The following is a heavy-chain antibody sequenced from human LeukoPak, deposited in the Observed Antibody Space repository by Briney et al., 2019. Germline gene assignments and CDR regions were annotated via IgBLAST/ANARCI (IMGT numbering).Heavy chain of an antibody. V-gene: IGHV3-7*01. Sequence: GGSLRLSRAASGFTFRTYWMSWVRQPPGKGLERVANIKQDGSEKYYVDSVKGRFTISRDNAKNSLYLQMNSLRAEDTAVYYCARDRAVYGAGSFYKDYWGQGILVTVSP. CDR1: GFTFRTYW. CDR2: IKQDGSEK. J-gene: IGHJ4*02. CDR3: ARDRAVYGAGSFYKDY. D-gene: IGHD3-10*01.